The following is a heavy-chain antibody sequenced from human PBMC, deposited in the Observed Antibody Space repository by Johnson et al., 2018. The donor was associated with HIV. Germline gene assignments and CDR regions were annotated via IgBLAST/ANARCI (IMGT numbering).Heavy chain of an antibody. Sequence: QVLLVESGGGLVKPGGSLRLSCAASGFTFSDYYMSWIRQAPGKGLEWVALISYDGSYKYYADSVKGRFSISRDNSKNTLYLQMNSLRAEDTAVYYCARLCRYYDSSSYTDAFDIWGQGTMVTVSS. V-gene: IGHV3-30*03. J-gene: IGHJ3*02. CDR1: GFTFSDYY. CDR2: ISYDGSYK. D-gene: IGHD3-22*01. CDR3: ARLCRYYDSSSYTDAFDI.